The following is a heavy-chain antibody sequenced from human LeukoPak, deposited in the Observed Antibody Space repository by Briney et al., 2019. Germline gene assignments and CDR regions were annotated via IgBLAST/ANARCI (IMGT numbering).Heavy chain of an antibody. D-gene: IGHD6-19*01. CDR2: IWYDGTNK. CDR3: TRDRYTSGWYPNY. V-gene: IGHV3-33*01. J-gene: IGHJ4*02. Sequence: GGSLRLSCAASGFTFSTFAIHWVRQAPGKGLEWVAAIWYDGTNKYYADSVKGRFTISRDNSKNTLYLQMSSLRAEDTAVYYCTRDRYTSGWYPNYWGQGTLVTVSS. CDR1: GFTFSTFA.